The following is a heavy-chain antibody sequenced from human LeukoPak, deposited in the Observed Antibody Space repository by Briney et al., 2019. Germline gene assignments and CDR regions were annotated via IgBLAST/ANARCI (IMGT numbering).Heavy chain of an antibody. D-gene: IGHD2-8*01. CDR3: AKDRCSNGIGCYYYYMEV. CDR2: IQYDRTNE. V-gene: IGHV3-30*02. CDR1: AFTFSSYG. Sequence: PGGSLRLSCAASAFTFSSYGMHWVRQAPGKGLEWVAYIQYDRTNEQYAHSVKGRFRISRDNSNKILYLQMNRLRTEDTAVYYCAKDRCSNGIGCYYYYMEVWGKGTTVTISS. J-gene: IGHJ6*03.